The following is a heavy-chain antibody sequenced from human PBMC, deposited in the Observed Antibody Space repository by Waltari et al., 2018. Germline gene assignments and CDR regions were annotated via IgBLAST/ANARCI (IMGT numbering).Heavy chain of an antibody. J-gene: IGHJ3*02. V-gene: IGHV3-30-3*01. Sequence: QEQMVESGGGVVQPGRPLSLSCSISGFIFSNYAMNWVRQAPGKGREGLAVISYDGSSQYYADSVKGRFSVSRDSFKNTVYLHMNGLRTEDTAVYYCARAVTGEDAFDMWGQGTMVTVSS. CDR3: ARAVTGEDAFDM. D-gene: IGHD2-21*02. CDR2: ISYDGSSQ. CDR1: GFIFSNYA.